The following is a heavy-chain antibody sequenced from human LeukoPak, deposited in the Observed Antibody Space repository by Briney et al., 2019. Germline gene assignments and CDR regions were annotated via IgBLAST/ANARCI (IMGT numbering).Heavy chain of an antibody. CDR1: GFSFNTYA. J-gene: IGHJ4*02. CDR2: ISNTGGST. CDR3: AKSRDGYNPDQFDY. Sequence: PGGSLRLSCAASGFSFNTYAMSWVRQAPGKGLEWVSAISNTGGSTYYADSVKGRFTISRDNSKNTLYLQMNSLRAEDTAVYYCAKSRDGYNPDQFDYWGQGTLVTVSS. V-gene: IGHV3-23*01. D-gene: IGHD5-24*01.